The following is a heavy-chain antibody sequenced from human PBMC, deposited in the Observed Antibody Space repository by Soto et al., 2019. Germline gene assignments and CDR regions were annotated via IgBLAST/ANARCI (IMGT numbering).Heavy chain of an antibody. Sequence: ASVKVSCKASGYTFTSYGXXXVXXAPGQGLEWMGWXSAYNGNTNYAQKLQGRVTMTTDTSTSTAYMELRSLRSDDTAVYYCAXVGGXSGGSCYQIRQYAFDIWGQGTMVTVSS. CDR1: GYTFTSYG. D-gene: IGHD2-15*01. CDR3: AXVGGXSGGSCYQIRQYAFDI. V-gene: IGHV1-18*01. CDR2: XSAYNGNT. J-gene: IGHJ3*02.